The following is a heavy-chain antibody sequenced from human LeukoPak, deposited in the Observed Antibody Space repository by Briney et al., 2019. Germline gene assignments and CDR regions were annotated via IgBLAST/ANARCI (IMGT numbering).Heavy chain of an antibody. CDR2: IFHSGST. CDR3: ARDWGTFRPGEGSAFDM. CDR1: GGSISSSAYS. D-gene: IGHD3-16*01. Sequence: SETLSLTCAVSGGSISSSAYSWSWIRQPPGKGLEWIGCIFHSGSTYYNPSLKSRVSISVDSSKNQFSLKLSSVTAADTAVYYCARDWGTFRPGEGSAFDMWGQGTMVTVSS. V-gene: IGHV4-30-2*01. J-gene: IGHJ3*02.